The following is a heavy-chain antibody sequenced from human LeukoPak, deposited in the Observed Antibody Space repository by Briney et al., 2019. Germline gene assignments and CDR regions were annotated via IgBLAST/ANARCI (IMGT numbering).Heavy chain of an antibody. V-gene: IGHV1-46*01. Sequence: ASVKVSYKASGYTFTSYYMHWVRQAPGQGLEWMGIINPSGGSTSYAQKFQGRVTMTRDTSTSTVYMELSSLRSEDTAVYYCARGDWIAAANYYYGMDVWGQGTTVTVSS. CDR3: ARGDWIAAANYYYGMDV. CDR1: GYTFTSYY. CDR2: INPSGGST. J-gene: IGHJ6*02. D-gene: IGHD6-13*01.